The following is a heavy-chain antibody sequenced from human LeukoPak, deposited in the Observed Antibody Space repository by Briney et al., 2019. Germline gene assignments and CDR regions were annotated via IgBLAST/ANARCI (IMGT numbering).Heavy chain of an antibody. Sequence: GGSLRLSCAASGFTFSSYGMHWVRQAPGKGLEWVAVISYDGSNKYYADSVKGRFTISRDNSKNTLYLQMNSLRAEDTAVYYCAKVPRYYGSGSYYFDYWGQGTLVTVSS. D-gene: IGHD3-10*01. CDR3: AKVPRYYGSGSYYFDY. CDR2: ISYDGSNK. CDR1: GFTFSSYG. J-gene: IGHJ4*02. V-gene: IGHV3-30*18.